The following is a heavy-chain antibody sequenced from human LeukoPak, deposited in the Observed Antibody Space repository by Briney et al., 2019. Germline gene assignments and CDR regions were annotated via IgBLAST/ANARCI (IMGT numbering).Heavy chain of an antibody. V-gene: IGHV4-31*11. CDR3: ARGAYYVSQYYFDY. CDR2: IYYSGST. CDR1: GGSISSGGYY. Sequence: SETLSLTCDVSGGSISSGGYYWSWIRQHPGKGLEWIGYIYYSGSTYYNPSLKSRVTISVDTSKNQFSLKLSSVTAADTAVYYCARGAYYVSQYYFDYWGQGTLVTVSS. J-gene: IGHJ4*02. D-gene: IGHD3-16*01.